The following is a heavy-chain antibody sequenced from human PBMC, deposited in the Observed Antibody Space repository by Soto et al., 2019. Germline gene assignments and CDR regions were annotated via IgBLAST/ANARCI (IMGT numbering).Heavy chain of an antibody. Sequence: SETLSLTCGVSGYSISSGYYWGWIRQPPEKGLEWIGSIDHRGNAYYNPSLRSRVTVLVDTSKNQFSLKLSSVTAADTAVYYCARDVYGINGANNWFDPWGQGILVTVSS. V-gene: IGHV4-38-2*02. CDR2: IDHRGNA. J-gene: IGHJ5*02. CDR1: GYSISSGYY. CDR3: ARDVYGINGANNWFDP. D-gene: IGHD1-20*01.